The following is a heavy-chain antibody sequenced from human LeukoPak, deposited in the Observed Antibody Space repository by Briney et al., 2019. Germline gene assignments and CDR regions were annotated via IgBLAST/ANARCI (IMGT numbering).Heavy chain of an antibody. CDR2: FIPIFSTS. V-gene: IGHV1-69*13. CDR1: SGTFSSYA. CDR3: ARADGYNYNYYYYMDV. Sequence: SVMVSCKASSGTFSSYAISWLRHPPAQGLEWMGGFIPIFSTSNYSQKFQGSVTTTSDDTTSTAYMLLSSMISADTAADYCARADGYNYNYYYYMDVWGKGTTVTVSS. J-gene: IGHJ6*03. D-gene: IGHD5-24*01.